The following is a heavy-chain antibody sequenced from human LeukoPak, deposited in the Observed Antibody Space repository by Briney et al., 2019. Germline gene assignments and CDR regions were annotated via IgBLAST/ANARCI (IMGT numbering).Heavy chain of an antibody. CDR2: ISWNSGSI. CDR1: GFTFDDYA. CDR3: AMLREGY. V-gene: IGHV3-9*01. D-gene: IGHD5-24*01. J-gene: IGHJ4*02. Sequence: SGGSLRLSCADSGFTFDDYAMHWVRQAPGKGLEWVSGISWNSGSIGYADSVKGRFTISRDNAKNSLYLQMNSLRAKDTALYYCAMLREGYWGQGTLVTVSS.